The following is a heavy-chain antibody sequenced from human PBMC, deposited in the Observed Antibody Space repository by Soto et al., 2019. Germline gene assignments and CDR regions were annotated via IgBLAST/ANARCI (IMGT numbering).Heavy chain of an antibody. J-gene: IGHJ2*01. CDR3: ARDFRIVVVTATDL. Sequence: EVQLVESGGGLVKPGGSLRLSCAASGFTFSSYSMNWVRQAPGKGLEWVSSISSSSSYIYYADSVKGRFTISRDNAKNSLYLQMNSLRAEDTAVYYCARDFRIVVVTATDLWGRGTLVTVSS. V-gene: IGHV3-21*01. D-gene: IGHD2-21*02. CDR1: GFTFSSYS. CDR2: ISSSSSYI.